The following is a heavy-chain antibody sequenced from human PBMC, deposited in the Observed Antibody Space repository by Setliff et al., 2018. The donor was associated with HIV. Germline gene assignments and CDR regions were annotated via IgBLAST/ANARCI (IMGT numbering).Heavy chain of an antibody. D-gene: IGHD3-22*01. Sequence: GGSLRLSCAASGFTLSDHYMDWVRQAPGKGLEWVGRTRNKANSYTTEYAASVKGRFIISRDDSKNSLHLQMNSLKTEDTAVYYCTSSGANYYDRSVYPGYWGQGTLVTVSS. CDR2: TRNKANSYTT. J-gene: IGHJ4*02. V-gene: IGHV3-72*01. CDR1: GFTLSDHY. CDR3: TSSGANYYDRSVYPGY.